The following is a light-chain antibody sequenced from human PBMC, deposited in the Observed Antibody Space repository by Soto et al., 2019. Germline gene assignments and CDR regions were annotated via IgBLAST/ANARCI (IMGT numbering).Light chain of an antibody. Sequence: QAVVTQPASVSGSPGQSIIISCTGTSSDVGLYDYVSWYQQYPGKAPKLIIYEVSNRPSGISNRFSGSKSGHTASLTISRLQSEDEADYYCCSYTSSDTYVFGTATKLTVL. CDR3: CSYTSSDTYV. J-gene: IGLJ1*01. CDR1: SSDVGLYDY. CDR2: EVS. V-gene: IGLV2-14*01.